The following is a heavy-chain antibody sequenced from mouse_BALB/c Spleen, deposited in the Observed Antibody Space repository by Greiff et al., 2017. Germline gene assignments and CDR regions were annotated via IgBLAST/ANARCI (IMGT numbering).Heavy chain of an antibody. Sequence: EVKLMESGGGLVKPGGSLKLSCAASGFTFSDYYMYWVRQTPEKRLEWVATISDGGSYTYYPDSVKGRFTISRDNAKNNLYLQMSSLKSEDTAMYYCAREAYGNYRFAYWGQGTLVTVSA. D-gene: IGHD2-1*01. J-gene: IGHJ3*01. CDR3: AREAYGNYRFAY. CDR2: ISDGGSYT. CDR1: GFTFSDYY. V-gene: IGHV5-4*02.